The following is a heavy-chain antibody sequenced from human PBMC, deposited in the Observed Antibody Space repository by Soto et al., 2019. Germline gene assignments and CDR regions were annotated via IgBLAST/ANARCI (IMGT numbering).Heavy chain of an antibody. CDR2: IYHSGST. CDR1: GGSISSSNC. J-gene: IGHJ6*02. Sequence: SETLSLTCAVSGGSISSSNCWSWVRQPPGKGLEWIGEIYHSGSTNYNPSLKSRVTISVDKSKNQFSLKLSSVTAADTAVYYCARQRGSSGWTGYYYYYGMDVWGQGTTVT. V-gene: IGHV4-4*02. D-gene: IGHD6-19*01. CDR3: ARQRGSSGWTGYYYYYGMDV.